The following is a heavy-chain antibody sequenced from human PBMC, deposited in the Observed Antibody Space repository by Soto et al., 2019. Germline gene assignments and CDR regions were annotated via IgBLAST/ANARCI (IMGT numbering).Heavy chain of an antibody. D-gene: IGHD3-3*01. CDR1: GGSINSDY. CDR2: IYYRGST. Sequence: SETLSLTCTVSGGSINSDYWSWIRQSPGKGLEWIGYIYYRGSTNYNPSLKSRVTISVDTSKNQFSLKLSSVTAADTAVYYCARAGDYDFWSGYSNDAFDIWGQGTMVTVSS. CDR3: ARAGDYDFWSGYSNDAFDI. V-gene: IGHV4-59*01. J-gene: IGHJ3*02.